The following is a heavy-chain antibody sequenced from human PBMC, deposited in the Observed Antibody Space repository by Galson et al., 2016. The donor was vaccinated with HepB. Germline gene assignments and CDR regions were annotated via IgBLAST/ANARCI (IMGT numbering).Heavy chain of an antibody. CDR1: GYTFSNYG. CDR2: ISAHDGDT. J-gene: IGHJ5*02. Sequence: SVKVSCKAFGYTFSNYGISWVRQAPGQGLQWMGWISAHDGDTNYAQNFQGRLTMTTDPSTSTAYMELRSLTSYDTAVYYCVRDLEHRGSSSWEGCFDPWGQGTLVTVSS. V-gene: IGHV1-18*01. D-gene: IGHD1/OR15-1a*01. CDR3: VRDLEHRGSSSWEGCFDP.